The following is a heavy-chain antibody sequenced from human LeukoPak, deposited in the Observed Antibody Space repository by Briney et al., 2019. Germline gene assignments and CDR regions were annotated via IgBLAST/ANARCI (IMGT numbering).Heavy chain of an antibody. D-gene: IGHD4-17*01. CDR1: GGSFSGYY. J-gene: IGHJ4*02. V-gene: IGHV4-34*01. Sequence: PSETLSLTCAVYGGSFSGYYWSWIRQPPGKGLEWIGEINHSGSTNYNPSLKSRVTISVDTSKNQFSLKLSSVTAADTAVYYCAREMVTTLDYWGQGTLVTVSS. CDR2: INHSGST. CDR3: AREMVTTLDY.